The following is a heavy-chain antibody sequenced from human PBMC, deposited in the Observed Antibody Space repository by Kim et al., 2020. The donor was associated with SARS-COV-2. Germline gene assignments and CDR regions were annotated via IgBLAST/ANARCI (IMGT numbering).Heavy chain of an antibody. CDR1: GFTFSSYA. J-gene: IGHJ4*02. CDR2: ISGSGGST. Sequence: GGSLRLSCAASGFTFSSYAMSWVRQAPGKGLEWVSAISGSGGSTYYADSVKGRFTISRDNSKNTLYLQMNSLRAEDTAVYYCAKVGAAAGSTRDYYFDYWGQGTLVTVSS. D-gene: IGHD6-13*01. CDR3: AKVGAAAGSTRDYYFDY. V-gene: IGHV3-23*01.